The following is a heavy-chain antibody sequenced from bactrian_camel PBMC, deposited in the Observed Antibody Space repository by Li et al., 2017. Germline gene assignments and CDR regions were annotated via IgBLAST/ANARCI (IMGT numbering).Heavy chain of an antibody. Sequence: VQLVESGGRSVQAGESLKLSCATSGYTCIGWLRQALGKRRELIATVDTTGSKAYTDVVKGRFTISRDDANNTLLLQMTSLKPEDTAMYYCAAGRPGASCAVDYGTLRFTNYWGQGTQVTVS. CDR1: GYTCI. CDR3: AAGRPGASCAVDYGTLRFTNY. V-gene: IGHV3S53*01. J-gene: IGHJ4*01. CDR2: VDTTGSK. D-gene: IGHD4*01.